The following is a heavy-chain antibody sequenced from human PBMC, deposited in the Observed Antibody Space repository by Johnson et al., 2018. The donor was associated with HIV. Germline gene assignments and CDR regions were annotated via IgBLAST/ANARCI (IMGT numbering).Heavy chain of an antibody. CDR1: GFTFSTYG. J-gene: IGHJ3*02. Sequence: QVQLVESGGGVVQPGRSLRLSCAASGFTFSTYGMHWVRQAPGKGLEWVAVTSYDGGNKYYADSVKGRFTISRDNSKNTLYLQMSSLSAEDTAVYYCARGKGASVGLDAFDIWGQGTMVTVSS. V-gene: IGHV3-30*19. D-gene: IGHD2-2*01. CDR2: TSYDGGNK. CDR3: ARGKGASVGLDAFDI.